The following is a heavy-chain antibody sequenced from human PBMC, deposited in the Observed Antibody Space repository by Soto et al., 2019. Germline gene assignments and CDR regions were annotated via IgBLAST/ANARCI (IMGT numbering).Heavy chain of an antibody. CDR3: ARDQLLDAFEI. Sequence: QVQLVESGGGVVQPGRSLRLSCAASGFIFSSYSMHWVRQAPGKGLEWSAMISNDGSNKDYVDSVKGRFTISRDNSNNTLSLQMNTLRAEDTAGYYCARDQLLDAFEIWGQGTMVTVSS. D-gene: IGHD2-21*01. CDR2: ISNDGSNK. CDR1: GFIFSSYS. J-gene: IGHJ3*02. V-gene: IGHV3-30-3*01.